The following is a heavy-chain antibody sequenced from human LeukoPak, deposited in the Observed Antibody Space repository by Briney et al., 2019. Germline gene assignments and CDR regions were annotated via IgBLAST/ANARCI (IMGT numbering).Heavy chain of an antibody. V-gene: IGHV4-61*02. D-gene: IGHD6-13*01. CDR2: IHTSGST. J-gene: IGHJ5*02. CDR3: ARSPYSSSWYPFAP. Sequence: SQTLSLTCTVSGGSISSGSYYWNWIRQPAGKGLEWIGRIHTSGSTNYNPSLKSRVTISVDTSKNQFSLKLTSVTAADTAVYYCARSPYSSSWYPFAPWGQGTLVTVSS. CDR1: GGSISSGSYY.